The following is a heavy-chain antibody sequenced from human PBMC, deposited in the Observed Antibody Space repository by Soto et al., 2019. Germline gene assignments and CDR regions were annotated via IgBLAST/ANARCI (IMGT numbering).Heavy chain of an antibody. Sequence: QVHLVESGGGVVQPGRSLRLSCAASGFTFSHYGMHWVRQAPGKGLEWLAVMSFDGSNEYYADSVQGRLTISRDNSKNTLYLQMNSLRTEDTAVYHCAKDAAVAFDIWGQGTMVTVSS. V-gene: IGHV3-30*18. J-gene: IGHJ3*02. CDR3: AKDAAVAFDI. CDR1: GFTFSHYG. D-gene: IGHD2-15*01. CDR2: MSFDGSNE.